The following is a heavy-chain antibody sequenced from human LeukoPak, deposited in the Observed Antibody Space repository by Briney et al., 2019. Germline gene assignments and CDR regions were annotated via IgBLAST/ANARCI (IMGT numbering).Heavy chain of an antibody. V-gene: IGHV4-34*01. CDR3: ARDNRVLRFLNY. J-gene: IGHJ4*02. CDR2: INHSGST. Sequence: PSETLSLTCAVYGGSFSGYYWSWIRQPPGKGLEWIGEINHSGSTNYNPSLKSRVTISVDTSKNQFYLKLSSVTAADTAVYYCARDNRVLRFLNYWGQGTLVTVSS. D-gene: IGHD3-3*01. CDR1: GGSFSGYY.